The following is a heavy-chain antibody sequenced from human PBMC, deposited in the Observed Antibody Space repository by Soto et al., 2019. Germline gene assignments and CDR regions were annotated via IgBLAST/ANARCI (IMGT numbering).Heavy chain of an antibody. CDR3: AKEKIASTAADFFAY. Sequence: GGSLRLSCEASGFTFNNYAMTWVRQTPGKGLQWVSTISGSGSSTFYADSVRGRFTISRDNSKNTLYLQMNSLRAEDTALYYCAKEKIASTAADFFAYWGQGTLVTVSS. V-gene: IGHV3-23*01. CDR1: GFTFNNYA. J-gene: IGHJ4*02. D-gene: IGHD6-25*01. CDR2: ISGSGSST.